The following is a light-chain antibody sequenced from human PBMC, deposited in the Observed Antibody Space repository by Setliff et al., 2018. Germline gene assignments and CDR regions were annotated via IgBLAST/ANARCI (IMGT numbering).Light chain of an antibody. V-gene: IGLV2-8*01. CDR1: SSDVGGYNY. CDR2: EVS. CDR3: SSYAGNNKYG. Sequence: QPVLTQPPSASGSPGQSVTISCTGTSSDVGGYNYVSWYQQHRGKAPKLMIYEVSKWPSGVPVRFSGSKSDNTASLTVSGLQAEDEADYYCSSYAGNNKYGFGTGTKVT. J-gene: IGLJ1*01.